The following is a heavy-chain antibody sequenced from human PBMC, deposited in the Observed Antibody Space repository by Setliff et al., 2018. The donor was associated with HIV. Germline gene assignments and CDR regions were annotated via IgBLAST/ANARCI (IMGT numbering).Heavy chain of an antibody. CDR3: ARDLIVTTGALDI. D-gene: IGHD4-17*01. Sequence: SVKVSCKASGGTFSSYAISWVRQAPGQGLEWMGGIIPLFGTANYAQNFQGRVTITADESTGTAYMELSSLRSEDTAVYYCARDLIVTTGALDIWGQGTMVTVSS. CDR1: GGTFSSYA. V-gene: IGHV1-69*13. J-gene: IGHJ3*02. CDR2: IIPLFGTA.